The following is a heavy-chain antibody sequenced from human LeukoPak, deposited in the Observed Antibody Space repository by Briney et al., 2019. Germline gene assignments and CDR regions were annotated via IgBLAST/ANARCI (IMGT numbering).Heavy chain of an antibody. CDR2: INNDGSDT. J-gene: IGHJ3*02. D-gene: IGHD3-16*01. CDR1: GFTFGPYW. Sequence: GGSLRLSCVASGFTFGPYWMHWVRQVPGKGLVWVSRINNDGSDTIYADSVKGRFTVSRDNSKDTLILQMNSLRAEDTAVYYCARGGGDHAFDIWGQGTMVTVSS. CDR3: ARGGGDHAFDI. V-gene: IGHV3-74*01.